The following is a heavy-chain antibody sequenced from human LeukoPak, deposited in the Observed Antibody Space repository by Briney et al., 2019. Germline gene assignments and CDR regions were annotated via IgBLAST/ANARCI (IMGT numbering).Heavy chain of an antibody. CDR2: IYHSGST. D-gene: IGHD6-13*01. CDR3: ARDSRAGYSSSWSFDY. Sequence: SETLSLTCAVSGGSISSGGYSWSWIRQPPGKGLEWIGYIYHSGSTYYNPSLKSRVTISVDRSKNQFSLKLSSVTAADTAVYHCARDSRAGYSSSWSFDYWGQGTLVTVSS. V-gene: IGHV4-30-2*01. J-gene: IGHJ4*02. CDR1: GGSISSGGYS.